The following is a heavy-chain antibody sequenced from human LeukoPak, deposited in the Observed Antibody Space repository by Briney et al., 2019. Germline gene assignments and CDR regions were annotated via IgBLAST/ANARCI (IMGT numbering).Heavy chain of an antibody. Sequence: PSETLSLTCTVSGGSISSYYWSWIRQPAGKGLEWIGRIYTSGSTNYNPSLKSRVTMSVDTSKNQFSLKLSSVTAADTAVYYCARGSEYSGSSPLDYWGQGTLVTVSS. CDR1: GGSISSYY. V-gene: IGHV4-4*07. CDR2: IYTSGST. J-gene: IGHJ4*02. D-gene: IGHD1-26*01. CDR3: ARGSEYSGSSPLDY.